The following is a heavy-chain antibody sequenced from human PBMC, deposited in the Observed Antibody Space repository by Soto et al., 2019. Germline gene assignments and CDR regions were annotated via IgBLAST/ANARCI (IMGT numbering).Heavy chain of an antibody. CDR3: AKDGCVGTNGGCYLFN. CDR2: ISGSGGST. D-gene: IGHD2-8*01. CDR1: GFTFSSYA. V-gene: IGHV3-23*01. Sequence: EVQLLESGGGLVQPGGSLRLSCAASGFTFSSYAMSWVRQAPGKGLEWVSAISGSGGSTHYADSVKGRFTISRDNSKNTLYLQMNSLTAEDTAVYYCAKDGCVGTNGGCYLFNWGQGTLVTGSS. J-gene: IGHJ4*02.